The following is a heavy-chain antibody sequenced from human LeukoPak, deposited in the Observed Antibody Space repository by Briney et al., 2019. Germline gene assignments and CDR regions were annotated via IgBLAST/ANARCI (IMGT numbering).Heavy chain of an antibody. CDR3: AKGATMIVRGGMDV. V-gene: IGHV3-53*05. CDR2: IYSGGST. CDR1: GFTVSSNY. J-gene: IGHJ6*02. D-gene: IGHD3-22*01. Sequence: GGSLRLSCAASGFTVSSNYMSWVRQAPGKGLEWVSVIYSGGSTYYADSVKGRFTISRDNSKNTLYLQMNSLKAEDTAVYYCAKGATMIVRGGMDVWGQGTTVTVSS.